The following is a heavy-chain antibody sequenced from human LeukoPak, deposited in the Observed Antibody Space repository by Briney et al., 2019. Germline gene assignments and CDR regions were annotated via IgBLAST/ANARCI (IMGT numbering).Heavy chain of an antibody. V-gene: IGHV3-7*01. CDR1: GFTFSSYW. J-gene: IGHJ4*02. Sequence: GGSLRLSCAASGFTFSSYWMSWVRQAPGKGLEWVANINQDGSEKYYVDSVEGRFNISRDNARNSLYLQMNSLRAEDTAVYYCARDDSSAGSGHEVYWGQGTLVTVSS. D-gene: IGHD2-15*01. CDR3: ARDDSSAGSGHEVY. CDR2: INQDGSEK.